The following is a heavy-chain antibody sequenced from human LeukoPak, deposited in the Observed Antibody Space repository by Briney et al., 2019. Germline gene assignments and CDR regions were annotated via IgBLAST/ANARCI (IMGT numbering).Heavy chain of an antibody. V-gene: IGHV4-34*01. CDR1: GGSISSYY. J-gene: IGHJ4*02. D-gene: IGHD3-9*01. Sequence: SETLSLTCTVSGGSISSYYWSWIRQPPGKGLEWIGEINHSGSTNYNPSLKSRVTISVDTSKNQFSLKLSSVTAADTAVYYCASAPIYYDILTGYWNLFDYWGQGTLVTVSS. CDR2: INHSGST. CDR3: ASAPIYYDILTGYWNLFDY.